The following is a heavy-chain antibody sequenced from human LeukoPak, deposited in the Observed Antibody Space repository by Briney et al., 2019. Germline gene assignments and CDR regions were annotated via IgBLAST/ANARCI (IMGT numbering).Heavy chain of an antibody. CDR1: GFSFRRFE. V-gene: IGHV3-48*03. CDR2: ISSASGTI. CDR3: ARSTELSDPYFCYGMDV. D-gene: IGHD1-26*01. Sequence: PGGSLRLSCAASGFSFRRFEMSWVRQAPGKGLECIAYISSASGTIYHADSVKGRFTISRDNANNSLYLQMNSLRAEDTAIYYCARSTELSDPYFCYGMDVWGQGTTVTVSS. J-gene: IGHJ6*02.